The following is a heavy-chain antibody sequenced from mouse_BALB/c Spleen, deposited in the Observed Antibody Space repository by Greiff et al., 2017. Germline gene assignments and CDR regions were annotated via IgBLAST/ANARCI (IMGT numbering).Heavy chain of an antibody. J-gene: IGHJ3*01. Sequence: EVKLMESGGGLVQPGGSMKLSCVASGFTFSNYWMYWVRQSPEKGLEWVAEIRLKSNNYATHYAESVKGRFTISRDDSKSSVYLQMNNLRAEDTGIYYCTMFAYWGQGTLVTVSA. CDR1: GFTFSNYW. V-gene: IGHV6-6*02. CDR2: IRLKSNNYAT. CDR3: TMFAY.